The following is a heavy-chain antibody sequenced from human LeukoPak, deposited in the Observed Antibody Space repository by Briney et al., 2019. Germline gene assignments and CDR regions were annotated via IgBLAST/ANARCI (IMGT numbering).Heavy chain of an antibody. CDR1: GGSISSYY. CDR3: ATWHYYDYYLDY. CDR2: IYYSGST. Sequence: SETLSLTCTVAGGSISSYYWSWIRQPPGKGLEWIGYIYYSGSTNYNPSLKSRVTISVDTSKNQFSLKLSSVTAADTAVYYCATWHYYDYYLDYWGQGTLVTVSS. V-gene: IGHV4-59*01. D-gene: IGHD3-22*01. J-gene: IGHJ4*02.